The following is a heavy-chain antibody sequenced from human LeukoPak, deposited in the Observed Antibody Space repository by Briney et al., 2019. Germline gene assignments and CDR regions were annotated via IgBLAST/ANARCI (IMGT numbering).Heavy chain of an antibody. CDR2: IIPIFGTA. CDR1: GGTFNNYA. Sequence: SVKVSCKASGGTFNNYAISWVRQAPGQGLEWMGRIIPIFGTADYAQKFQGRVTVTTDESTSTAYMELSRLRSEDTAGYYCARSGSYPNYYFDYWGQGTLVTVSS. CDR3: ARSGSYPNYYFDY. V-gene: IGHV1-69*05. J-gene: IGHJ4*02. D-gene: IGHD1-26*01.